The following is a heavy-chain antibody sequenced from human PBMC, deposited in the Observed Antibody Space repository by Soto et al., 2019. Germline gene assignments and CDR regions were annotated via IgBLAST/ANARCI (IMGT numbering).Heavy chain of an antibody. D-gene: IGHD2-2*01. CDR3: ARDRGYCSSTSCSHWFDP. V-gene: IGHV4-34*01. CDR1: GGSFSGYY. Sequence: SETLSLTCAVYGGSFSGYYWSWIRQPPGKGLEWIGEINHSGSTNYNPSLKSRVTISVDTSKNQFSLKLSSVTAADTAVYYCARDRGYCSSTSCSHWFDPWGQGTLVTVSS. CDR2: INHSGST. J-gene: IGHJ5*02.